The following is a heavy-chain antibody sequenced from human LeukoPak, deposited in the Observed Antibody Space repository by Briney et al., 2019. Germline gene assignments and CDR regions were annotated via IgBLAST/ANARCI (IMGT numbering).Heavy chain of an antibody. CDR3: ARAGVGDSSGFRSSAIPKPLHAFDI. CDR1: GGSISSGDYY. Sequence: SQTLSLTCTVSGGSISSGDYYWSWIRQPPGKGLEWIGYIYYSGSTYYNPSLKSRVTISVDTSKNQFSLKLSSVTAADTAVYYCARAGVGDSSGFRSSAIPKPLHAFDIRGEGTTVTVSS. J-gene: IGHJ3*02. CDR2: IYYSGST. D-gene: IGHD3-22*01. V-gene: IGHV4-30-4*01.